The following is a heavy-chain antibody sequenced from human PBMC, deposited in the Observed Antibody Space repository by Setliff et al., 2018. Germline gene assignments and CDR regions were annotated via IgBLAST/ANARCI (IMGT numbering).Heavy chain of an antibody. D-gene: IGHD5-18*01. CDR1: GGSVSPYF. Sequence: PSETLSLTCTVPGGSVSPYFWSWIRQPPGKGLQWIGYIYHNGNTNFNPSLKSRVNMSIDTSKNQFALNLKSVTAADTAVYYCARDRTAYSYGLDVWGQGTTVTVSS. V-gene: IGHV4-59*02. J-gene: IGHJ6*02. CDR2: IYHNGNT. CDR3: ARDRTAYSYGLDV.